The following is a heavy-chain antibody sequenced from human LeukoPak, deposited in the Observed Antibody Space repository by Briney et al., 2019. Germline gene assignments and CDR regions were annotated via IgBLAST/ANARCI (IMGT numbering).Heavy chain of an antibody. CDR2: IYYSGST. J-gene: IGHJ3*02. CDR3: ARRGRIAGDGYNKSKNAFDI. CDR1: GGSISSSSYY. D-gene: IGHD5-24*01. Sequence: PSETLSLTCTVSGGSISSSSYYWGWIRQPPGKGLEWIGSIYYSGSTYYNPSLKSRVTISVDTSKNQFSLKLSSVTAADTAVYYCARRGRIAGDGYNKSKNAFDIWGQGTMVTVSS. V-gene: IGHV4-39*01.